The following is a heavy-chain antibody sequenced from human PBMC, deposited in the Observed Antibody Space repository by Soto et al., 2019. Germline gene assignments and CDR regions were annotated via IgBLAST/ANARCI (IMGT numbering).Heavy chain of an antibody. CDR2: IYWDDDK. CDR3: AHRLSDNSCCWDVGYSEH. J-gene: IGHJ4*02. V-gene: IGHV2-5*02. D-gene: IGHD6-13*01. Sequence: QITLKESGPTLVKPTQTLTLTCTFSGFSLATSGVGVGWIRQPPGKALECLGFIYWDDDKRNSPSLKSKLTSTKETSRIQVFLTMHNMDPEDTAAYDCAHRLSDNSCCWDVGYSEHWGQGTLVTVSS. CDR1: GFSLATSGVG.